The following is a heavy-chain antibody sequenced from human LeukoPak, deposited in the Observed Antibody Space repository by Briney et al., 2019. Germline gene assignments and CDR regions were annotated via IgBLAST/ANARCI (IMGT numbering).Heavy chain of an antibody. J-gene: IGHJ4*02. CDR1: GFTFSSYS. CDR2: ISSSSSTI. D-gene: IGHD2-2*01. V-gene: IGHV3-48*01. CDR3: ARDRKEGYCSSTSCPLDY. Sequence: GRSLRLSCAASGFTFSSYSMNWVRQAPGKGLEWVSYISSSSSTIYYADSVKGRFTISRDNAKNSLYLQMNSLRAEDTAVYYCARDRKEGYCSSTSCPLDYWGQGTLVTVSS.